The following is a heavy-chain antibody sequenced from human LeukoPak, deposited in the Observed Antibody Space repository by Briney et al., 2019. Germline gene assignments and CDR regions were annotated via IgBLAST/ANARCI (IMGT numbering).Heavy chain of an antibody. CDR2: ISDSGGDT. D-gene: IGHD6-13*01. Sequence: GGSLRLSCAASGFTFSNYAMTWVRQAPGEVPEWVSAISDSGGDTNYADSVKSRFTISRDNSKNTLYLQMNSLRAEDTAVYYCAKGYSSNWYYFHYWGQGTLVTVSS. CDR1: GFTFSNYA. V-gene: IGHV3-23*01. CDR3: AKGYSSNWYYFHY. J-gene: IGHJ4*02.